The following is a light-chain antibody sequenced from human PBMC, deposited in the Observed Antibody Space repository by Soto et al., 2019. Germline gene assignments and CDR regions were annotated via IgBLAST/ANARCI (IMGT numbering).Light chain of an antibody. V-gene: IGLV2-11*01. Sequence: QSALTQPRSVSGSPGQSVTISCTGTSSDVGGYNYVSWYQQHPGKVPKLMIFDVTTRPSGVPDRFSGSKSGYTASLTISGPQAEDEADYYCCSYAGRYSWVFGGGTKLTVL. CDR1: SSDVGGYNY. CDR2: DVT. J-gene: IGLJ3*02. CDR3: CSYAGRYSWV.